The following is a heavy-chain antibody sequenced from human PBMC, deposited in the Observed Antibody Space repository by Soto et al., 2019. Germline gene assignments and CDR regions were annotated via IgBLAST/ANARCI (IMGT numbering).Heavy chain of an antibody. CDR2: ISGYNGKT. CDR1: GYNFTRYG. CDR3: ARPESSDYYALDV. J-gene: IGHJ6*02. V-gene: IGHV1-18*01. Sequence: QVQLEQSGGEVKKPGASVKVSCKASGYNFTRYGISWVRQAPGQWLEWMGWISGYNGKTKYSEKMQGRVTLTTDTSKSIAYMELRSLRSDDTAVDYCARPESSDYYALDVWGQGTRVTVSS.